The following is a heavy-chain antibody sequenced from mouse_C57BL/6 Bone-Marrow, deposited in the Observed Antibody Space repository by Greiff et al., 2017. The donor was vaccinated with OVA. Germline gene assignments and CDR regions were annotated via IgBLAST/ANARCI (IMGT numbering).Heavy chain of an antibody. V-gene: IGHV5-12*01. CDR1: GFTFSDYY. Sequence: EVKVEESGGGLVQPGGSLKLSCAASGFTFSDYYMYWVRQTPEKRLEWVAYISTGGGSTYYPDTVKGRFTISRDNAKNTLYLQMSRLKSEDTAMYYCARQGYDGYLAYWGQGTLVTVSA. CDR2: ISTGGGST. J-gene: IGHJ3*01. CDR3: ARQGYDGYLAY. D-gene: IGHD2-3*01.